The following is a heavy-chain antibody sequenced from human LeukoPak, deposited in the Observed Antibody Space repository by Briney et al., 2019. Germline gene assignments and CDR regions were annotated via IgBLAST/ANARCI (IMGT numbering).Heavy chain of an antibody. CDR1: GFTFSNAW. CDR3: ATGPRHDFWSGYLYYYYGMDV. D-gene: IGHD3-3*01. J-gene: IGHJ6*02. Sequence: GGSLRLSCAASGFTFSNAWMSWVRQAPGKGLEWVGRIKSKTDGGTTDYAAPVKGRFTISRDDSKNTLYLQMNSLKTEDTAVYYCATGPRHDFWSGYLYYYYGMDVWGQGTTVTVSS. V-gene: IGHV3-15*01. CDR2: IKSKTDGGTT.